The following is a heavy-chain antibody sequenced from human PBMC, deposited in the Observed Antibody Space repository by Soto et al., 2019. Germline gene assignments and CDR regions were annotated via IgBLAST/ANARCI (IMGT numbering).Heavy chain of an antibody. D-gene: IGHD3-10*01. V-gene: IGHV4-34*01. CDR2: INHRGSI. J-gene: IGHJ6*02. CDR3: ARLARGVFGELLTLDV. CDR1: GASISGYD. Sequence: SETLSLTCAVSGASISGYDWSWIRHSPGKGLEWIGQINHRGSIRYSPSLESRLTISLDTSKNQFSLRLSSVTAADTAVYYCARLARGVFGELLTLDVWGQGTTVTVSS.